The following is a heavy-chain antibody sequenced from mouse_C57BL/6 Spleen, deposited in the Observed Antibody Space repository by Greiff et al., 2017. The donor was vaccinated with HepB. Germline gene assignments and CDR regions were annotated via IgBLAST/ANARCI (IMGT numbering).Heavy chain of an antibody. CDR3: ARALYDYDGDYYAMDY. CDR2: IYPGGGYT. Sequence: QVQLQQSGAELVRPGPSVKMSCKASGYTFTNYWIGWAKQRPGHGLEWIGDIYPGGGYTNYNEKFKGKATLTADKSSSTAYMQFSSLTSEDSAIYYCARALYDYDGDYYAMDYWGQGTSVTVSS. V-gene: IGHV1-63*01. CDR1: GYTFTNYW. J-gene: IGHJ4*01. D-gene: IGHD2-4*01.